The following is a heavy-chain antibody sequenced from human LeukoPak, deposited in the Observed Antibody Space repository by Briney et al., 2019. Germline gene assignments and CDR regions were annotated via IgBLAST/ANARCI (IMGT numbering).Heavy chain of an antibody. CDR1: GYSFTSYY. V-gene: IGHV1-46*01. J-gene: IGHJ4*02. Sequence: ASVKVSCRASGYSFTSYYLHWVRLAPGQGLEWMGIINPSGGSATYAQKFQGRVTMTRDTSTTTVYLELSNLRSEDTAVYYCARRGSGWFVDYWGQGTLVTVTS. CDR2: INPSGGSA. CDR3: ARRGSGWFVDY. D-gene: IGHD6-19*01.